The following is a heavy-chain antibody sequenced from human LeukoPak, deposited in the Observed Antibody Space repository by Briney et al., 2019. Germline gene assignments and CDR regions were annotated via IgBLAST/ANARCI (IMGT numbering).Heavy chain of an antibody. CDR2: ISSSSSYI. CDR1: GFTFSSYA. J-gene: IGHJ4*02. D-gene: IGHD4-17*01. V-gene: IGHV3-21*01. CDR3: ARDASDYGDYRFDY. Sequence: GGSLRLSCAASGFTFSSYAMSWVRQAPGKGLEWVSSISSSSSYIYYADSVKGRFTISRDNAKNSLYLQMNSLRAEDTAVYYCARDASDYGDYRFDYWGQGTLVTVSS.